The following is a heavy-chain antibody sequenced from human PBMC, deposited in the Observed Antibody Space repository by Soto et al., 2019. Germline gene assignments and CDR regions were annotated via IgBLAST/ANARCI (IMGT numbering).Heavy chain of an antibody. CDR3: ARVGSYYDSSGYYSY. V-gene: IGHV1-2*04. D-gene: IGHD3-22*01. CDR2: INPNSGGT. Sequence: ASVKVSCKASGYTFTSYAMHWVRQAPGQRLEWMGWINPNSGGTNYAQKFQGWVTMTRDTSISTAYMELSRLRSDDTAVYYCARVGSYYDSSGYYSYWGQGTLVTVSS. J-gene: IGHJ4*02. CDR1: GYTFTSYA.